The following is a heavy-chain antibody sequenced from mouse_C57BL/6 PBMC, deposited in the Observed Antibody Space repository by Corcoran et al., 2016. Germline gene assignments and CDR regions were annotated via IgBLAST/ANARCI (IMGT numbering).Heavy chain of an antibody. CDR2: IYPRSGNT. CDR1: GSTFTSYG. D-gene: IGHD1-1*01. V-gene: IGHV1-81*01. Sequence: QLQLQQSGAELARPGASVKLSCKASGSTFTSYGISWVKQRTGQGLEWIGEIYPRSGNTYYNEEFKGKATLTADKSSSTAYMELRSLTSEDSAVYFCARWYYGSSFHYWGQGTTLTVSS. J-gene: IGHJ2*01. CDR3: ARWYYGSSFHY.